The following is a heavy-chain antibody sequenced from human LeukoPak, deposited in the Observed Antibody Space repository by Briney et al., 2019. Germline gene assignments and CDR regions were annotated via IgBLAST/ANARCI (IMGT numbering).Heavy chain of an antibody. CDR1: GFTVSSNY. CDR2: IYSGGST. D-gene: IGHD3-9*01. J-gene: IGHJ5*02. CDR3: ARDLLTGDSNWFDP. V-gene: IGHV3-66*02. Sequence: GGSLRLSCAASGFTVSSNYMSWVRQAPGKGLEWVSVIYSGGSTYYADSVKGRFTISRDNSKNTLYLQMNSLRAEDTAVYYCARDLLTGDSNWFDPWGQGTLVTDSS.